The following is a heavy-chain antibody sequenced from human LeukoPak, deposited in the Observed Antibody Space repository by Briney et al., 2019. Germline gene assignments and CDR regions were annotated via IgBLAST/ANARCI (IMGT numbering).Heavy chain of an antibody. CDR3: ARGRVTATDGFDI. Sequence: ASVKVSCKASGYTFTIYSINWVRQAPGQGLEWMGWISAYNGNTKYAQKFQGRVTMTRDTSTSTVYMELSSLRSEDTAVYYCARGRVTATDGFDIWGQGTTVIVSS. CDR2: ISAYNGNT. D-gene: IGHD2-21*02. J-gene: IGHJ3*02. CDR1: GYTFTIYS. V-gene: IGHV1-18*01.